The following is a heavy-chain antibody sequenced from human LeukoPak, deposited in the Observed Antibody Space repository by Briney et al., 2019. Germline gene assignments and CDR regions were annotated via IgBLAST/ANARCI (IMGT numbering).Heavy chain of an antibody. CDR1: GYTFTDHY. CDR3: ARDHNWGPDY. V-gene: IGHV1-2*02. CDR2: IHPGRGDT. J-gene: IGHJ4*02. D-gene: IGHD7-27*01. Sequence: ASVKVSCKALGYTFTDHYFHWLRQAPGQGIEWMGWIHPGRGDTNIAQKFKGRVSLTRDMSVSTAYMELSRLTSDDTAVYYCARDHNWGPDYWGRGTLVSVSS.